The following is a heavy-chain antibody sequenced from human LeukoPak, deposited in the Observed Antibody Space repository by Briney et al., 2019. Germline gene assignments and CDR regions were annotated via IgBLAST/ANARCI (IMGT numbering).Heavy chain of an antibody. J-gene: IGHJ4*02. Sequence: GGSLRLSCAASGFTFSSYGMHWVRQAPGKGLEWVAFIRYDGSNTSYADSVKGRFTISRDNSKNTLYLQMNSLKTEDTAVYYCTTRWFGESYWGQGTLVTVSS. D-gene: IGHD3-10*01. CDR1: GFTFSSYG. V-gene: IGHV3-30*02. CDR2: IRYDGSNT. CDR3: TTRWFGESY.